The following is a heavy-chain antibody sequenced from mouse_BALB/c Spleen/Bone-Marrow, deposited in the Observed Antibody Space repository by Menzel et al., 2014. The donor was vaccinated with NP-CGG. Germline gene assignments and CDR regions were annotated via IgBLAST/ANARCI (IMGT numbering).Heavy chain of an antibody. V-gene: IGHV7-3*02. CDR1: GFTFTDYY. Sequence: EVKVEESGGGLVQPGGSLRLSCATSGFTFTDYYMSWVRPPPGKALEWLGFIRNKAKGYTSENSASVKGRFTISRDNSQSILYLQMNTLRAEDSATYYCARDINYDIYWYFDVWGAGTTVTVSS. CDR3: ARDINYDIYWYFDV. J-gene: IGHJ1*01. D-gene: IGHD2-4*01. CDR2: IRNKAKGYTS.